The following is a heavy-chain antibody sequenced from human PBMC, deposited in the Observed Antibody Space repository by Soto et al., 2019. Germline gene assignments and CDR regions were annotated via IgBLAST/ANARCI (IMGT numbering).Heavy chain of an antibody. CDR1: GYTLTELS. CDR2: FDPEDGET. CDR3: ARGYYGDYAWTLRSFDY. V-gene: IGHV1-24*01. D-gene: IGHD4-17*01. Sequence: ASVKVSCKVSGYTLTELSMHWVRQAPGKGLEWMGGFDPEDGETIYAQKFQGRVTMTEDTSTDTAYMELSSLRSEDTAVYYCARGYYGDYAWTLRSFDYWGQGTLVTVSS. J-gene: IGHJ4*02.